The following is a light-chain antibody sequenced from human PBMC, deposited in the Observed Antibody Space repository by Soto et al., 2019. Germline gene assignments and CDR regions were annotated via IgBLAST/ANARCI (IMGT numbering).Light chain of an antibody. CDR3: QQYTTSPGT. CDR2: GSS. CDR1: QTVSNSY. Sequence: EIVLTQSPGTLSLSPGERATLSCRASQTVSNSYLAWYQQTPGQAPRLLIYGSSSRATGIPDRFSGSGSGTDFTLTISRLEPEDLAVYYCQQYTTSPGTFGQGTTVEIK. V-gene: IGKV3-20*01. J-gene: IGKJ1*01.